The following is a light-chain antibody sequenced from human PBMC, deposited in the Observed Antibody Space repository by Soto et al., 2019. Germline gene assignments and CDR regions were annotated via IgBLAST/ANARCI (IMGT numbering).Light chain of an antibody. V-gene: IGKV3-15*01. J-gene: IGKJ1*01. CDR3: QQYTNWPSWT. CDR1: QNINTY. Sequence: EKVMTQSPATLSMSPGERATLSCRASQNINTYLAWYQQKPGQAPRLLIYGASTRATGIPARFSGSGSGTEFTLTISSLQSEDFAAYYCQQYTNWPSWTFGQGTKVEIK. CDR2: GAS.